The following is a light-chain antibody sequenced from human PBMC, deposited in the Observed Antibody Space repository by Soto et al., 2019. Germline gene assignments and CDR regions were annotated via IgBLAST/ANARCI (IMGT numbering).Light chain of an antibody. CDR1: SGDVGGYNF. J-gene: IGLJ1*01. CDR3: SSYTSSSAPPFV. CDR2: EVS. V-gene: IGLV2-14*01. Sequence: QSALTQPASVSGSPGQSITIPCTGTSGDVGGYNFVSWYQQHPGRAPKLMIYEVSNRPSGVSNRFSGSKSGNTASLIISGLQVEDEADYYCSSYTSSSAPPFVFGPGTKLTVL.